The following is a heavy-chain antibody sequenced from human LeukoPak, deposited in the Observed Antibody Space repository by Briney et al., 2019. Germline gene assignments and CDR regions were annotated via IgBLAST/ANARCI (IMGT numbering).Heavy chain of an antibody. D-gene: IGHD6-19*01. CDR1: GFTFSNYG. CDR3: VRVAVAGNLNNWFDP. Sequence: GRSLRLSCAASGFTFSNYGMHWVRQAPGKGLEWVAVIWYDGSNKYYADSVKGRFTISRDNSKNTLYLQMNSLRAEDTAVYYCVRVAVAGNLNNWFDPWGLGTLVTVSS. V-gene: IGHV3-33*01. CDR2: IWYDGSNK. J-gene: IGHJ5*02.